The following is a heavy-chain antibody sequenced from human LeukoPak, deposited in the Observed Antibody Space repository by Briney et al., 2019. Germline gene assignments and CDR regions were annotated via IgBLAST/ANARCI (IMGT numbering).Heavy chain of an antibody. D-gene: IGHD4-23*01. CDR2: ISGSGGAT. J-gene: IGHJ1*01. Sequence: SGGSLRLSCAASGFTFSSYAMSWVRQAPGKGLEWVSGISGSGGATNYADSVKGRFTISRDNSKNTLYLQMNSLRAEDTAVYYCGGVRIQHWGQGTLVTVSS. CDR3: GGVRIQH. CDR1: GFTFSSYA. V-gene: IGHV3-23*01.